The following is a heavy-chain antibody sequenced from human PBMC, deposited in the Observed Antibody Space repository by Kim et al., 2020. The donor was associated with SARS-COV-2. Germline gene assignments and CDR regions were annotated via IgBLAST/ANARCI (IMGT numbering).Heavy chain of an antibody. V-gene: IGHV1-18*01. Sequence: ASVKVSCKASDYRFTRYGISWVRQAPGQGLEWMGWVNGYNSKTNYAQKFQGRVTMTLDASASTAYMELRSLGFDDTAVYYCARETFMVRFDRGGQGTRVTVSS. D-gene: IGHD3-10*01. CDR2: VNGYNSKT. J-gene: IGHJ5*02. CDR1: DYRFTRYG. CDR3: ARETFMVRFDR.